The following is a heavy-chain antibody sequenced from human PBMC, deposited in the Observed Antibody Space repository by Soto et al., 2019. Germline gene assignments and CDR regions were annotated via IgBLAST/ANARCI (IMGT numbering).Heavy chain of an antibody. CDR3: ARVNSGYAPGWFDP. D-gene: IGHD5-12*01. CDR1: GGSISSGGYY. V-gene: IGHV4-31*03. CDR2: IYYSGST. J-gene: IGHJ5*02. Sequence: SETLSLTCTVSGGSISSGGYYWSWIRQHPGKGLEWIGYIYYSGSTNYNPSLKSRVTISVDKSKNQFSLKLSSVTAADTAVYYCARVNSGYAPGWFDPWGQGTLVTVSS.